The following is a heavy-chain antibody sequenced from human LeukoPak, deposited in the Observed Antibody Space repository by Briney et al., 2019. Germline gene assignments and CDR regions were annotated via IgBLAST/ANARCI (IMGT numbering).Heavy chain of an antibody. CDR1: GFTFSSYI. Sequence: GGSLRLSCAASGFTFSSYIMNWVRQAPGKGLEWVSSISSSSSYIYYADSVKGRFTISRDNAKNSLYLQMNSLRAEDTAVYYCASLIVATIQYYYYGMDVWGQGTTVTVSS. CDR3: ASLIVATIQYYYYGMDV. J-gene: IGHJ6*02. V-gene: IGHV3-21*01. CDR2: ISSSSSYI. D-gene: IGHD5-12*01.